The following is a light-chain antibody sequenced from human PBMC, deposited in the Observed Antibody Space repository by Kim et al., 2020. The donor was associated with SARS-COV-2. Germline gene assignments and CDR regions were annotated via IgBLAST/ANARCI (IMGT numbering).Light chain of an antibody. CDR1: RSNIGSNY. CDR3: AAWDDSLSGVV. Sequence: QSVLTQPPSASGTPGQRVPISCSGSRSNIGSNYVYWYQHLPGTAPKLLIYRNNQRPSGVSDRFSGSKSGTSASLAISGLRSEDEADYYCAAWDDSLSGVVFGGGTQLTVL. CDR2: RNN. J-gene: IGLJ2*01. V-gene: IGLV1-47*01.